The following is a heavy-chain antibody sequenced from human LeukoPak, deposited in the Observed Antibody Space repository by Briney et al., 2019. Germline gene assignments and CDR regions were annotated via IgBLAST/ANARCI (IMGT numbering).Heavy chain of an antibody. CDR2: IWYDGSNK. D-gene: IGHD3-10*01. V-gene: IGHV3-33*08. CDR3: ARDGGGFDY. Sequence: PGGSLRLSCSASGFTFSSYGMHWVRQAPGKGLEWVAVIWYDGSNKYYADSVKGRFTIPRDNSKNTLYLQMNSLRAEDTAVYYCARDGGGFDYWGQGTLVTVSS. J-gene: IGHJ4*02. CDR1: GFTFSSYG.